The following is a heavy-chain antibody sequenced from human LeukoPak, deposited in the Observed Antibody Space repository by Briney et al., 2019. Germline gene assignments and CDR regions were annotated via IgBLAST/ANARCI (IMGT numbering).Heavy chain of an antibody. D-gene: IGHD3-22*01. CDR3: ARPFYDSSAHYVWYFDY. CDR1: GYTFTSYY. J-gene: IGHJ4*02. CDR2: TNPSGGST. Sequence: ASVKVSCKASGYTFTSYYMHWVRQAPGQGLEWMGRTNPSGGSTSYAQKFQGRVTMTRDTSTSTVYMELSSLRSEDTAVYYCARPFYDSSAHYVWYFDYWGQGTLVTVSS. V-gene: IGHV1-46*03.